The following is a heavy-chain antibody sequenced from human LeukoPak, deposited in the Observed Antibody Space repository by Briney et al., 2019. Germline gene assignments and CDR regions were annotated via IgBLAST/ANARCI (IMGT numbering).Heavy chain of an antibody. J-gene: IGHJ4*02. CDR1: GYTFTGYY. CDR3: ASSRIAAVRYYFDY. Sequence: GASVKVYCKASGYTFTGYYMHWVRQAPGQGLEWMGWINPNSGGTNYAQKFQGRVTMTRDTSISTAYMELSRLRSDDTAVYYCASSRIAAVRYYFDYWGQGTLVTVSS. CDR2: INPNSGGT. V-gene: IGHV1-2*02. D-gene: IGHD6-13*01.